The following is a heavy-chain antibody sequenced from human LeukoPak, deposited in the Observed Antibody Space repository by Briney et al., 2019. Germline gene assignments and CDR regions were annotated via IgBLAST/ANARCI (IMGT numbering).Heavy chain of an antibody. CDR2: IYYSGST. V-gene: IGHV4-61*01. Sequence: SETLSPTCTVSGGSISSSSYYWSWIRQPPGKGLEWIGYIYYSGSTNYNPSLKSRVTISVDTSKNQFSLKLSSVTAADTAVYYCARDSPRFQNFDYWGQGTLVTVSS. J-gene: IGHJ4*02. CDR1: GGSISSSSYY. CDR3: ARDSPRFQNFDY. D-gene: IGHD2-21*01.